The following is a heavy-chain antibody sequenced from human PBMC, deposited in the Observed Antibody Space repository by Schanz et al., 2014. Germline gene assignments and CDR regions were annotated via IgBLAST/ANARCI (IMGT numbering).Heavy chain of an antibody. Sequence: EAQVVESGGGLVQPGGSLRLSCAASGFTFSSYVMNWVRQAPGRGLEWVSFISASGDSTSYADSVKGRFTISRDNSKNTLYLQMNSLRDEDTAMYYCARRVPYSFGLDVWGQGATVTVSS. CDR3: ARRVPYSFGLDV. CDR1: GFTFSSYV. D-gene: IGHD1-1*01. CDR2: ISASGDST. J-gene: IGHJ6*02. V-gene: IGHV3-23*04.